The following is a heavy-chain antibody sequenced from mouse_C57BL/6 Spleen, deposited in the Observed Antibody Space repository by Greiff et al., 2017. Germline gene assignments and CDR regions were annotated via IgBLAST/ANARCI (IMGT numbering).Heavy chain of an antibody. CDR1: GYTFTDYY. V-gene: IGHV1-26*01. Sequence: VQLQQSGPELVKPGASVKISCKASGYTFTDYYMNWVKQSHGKSLEWIGDINPNNGGTSYNQKFKGKATLTVDKSSSTAYMELRSLTSEDSAVYYCARGHYGSSTGYFDVWGTGTTVTVSS. CDR2: INPNNGGT. J-gene: IGHJ1*03. D-gene: IGHD1-1*01. CDR3: ARGHYGSSTGYFDV.